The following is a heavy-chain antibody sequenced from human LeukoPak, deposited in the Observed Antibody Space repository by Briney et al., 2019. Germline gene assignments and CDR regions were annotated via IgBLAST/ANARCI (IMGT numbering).Heavy chain of an antibody. D-gene: IGHD6-13*01. CDR3: ARDGRFSSSPSYY. CDR2: IYYSGST. J-gene: IGHJ4*02. Sequence: SETLSLTCTVSGGSISSYYWSWIRQPPGKGLEWIGYIYYSGSTNYNPSLKSRVTISVDTSKNQLSLKLSSVTAADTAVYYCARDGRFSSSPSYYWGQGTLVTVSS. V-gene: IGHV4-59*01. CDR1: GGSISSYY.